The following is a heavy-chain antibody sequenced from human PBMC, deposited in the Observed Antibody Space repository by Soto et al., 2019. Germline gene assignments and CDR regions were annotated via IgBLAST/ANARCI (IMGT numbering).Heavy chain of an antibody. CDR2: IYYSGST. Sequence: QVQLQESGPGLVKPSQTLSLTCTVSGGSISSGGYYWSWIRQHPGKGLEWIGYIYYSGSTYYNPSLKSRVTISVDTSKNQFSLKLSSVTAADTAVDYCARSSTSANYFDYWGQGTLVTVSS. V-gene: IGHV4-31*03. J-gene: IGHJ4*02. CDR3: ARSSTSANYFDY. D-gene: IGHD2-2*01. CDR1: GGSISSGGYY.